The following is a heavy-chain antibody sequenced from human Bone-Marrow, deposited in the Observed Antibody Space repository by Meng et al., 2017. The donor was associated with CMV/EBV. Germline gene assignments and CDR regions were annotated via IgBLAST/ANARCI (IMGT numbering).Heavy chain of an antibody. CDR2: IYYSGST. V-gene: IGHV4-59*01. J-gene: IGHJ6*02. CDR1: GGSISSYY. D-gene: IGHD2-2*02. CDR3: ARDCSSTSCYTLRYGMDV. Sequence: SETLSLTCTVSGGSISSYYWSWIRQPPGKGLEWIGYIYYSGSTNHNPPLKSRVTISVDTSKNQFSLKLSSVTAADTAVYYCARDCSSTSCYTLRYGMDVWGQGTTVTVSS.